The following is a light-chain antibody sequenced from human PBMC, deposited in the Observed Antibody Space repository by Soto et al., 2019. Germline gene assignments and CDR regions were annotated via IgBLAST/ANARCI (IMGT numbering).Light chain of an antibody. CDR1: QGINTY. V-gene: IGKV1-27*01. J-gene: IGKJ1*01. Sequence: DIQMTQSQSSLSAAIGDRVTITCRASQGINTYLAWYQQKPGRAPQLLIYAASALHSGVPSRFSGSGSGTDFTLTITSLQPEDVATYYCQKYNSAPRTFGQGTKVEVK. CDR3: QKYNSAPRT. CDR2: AAS.